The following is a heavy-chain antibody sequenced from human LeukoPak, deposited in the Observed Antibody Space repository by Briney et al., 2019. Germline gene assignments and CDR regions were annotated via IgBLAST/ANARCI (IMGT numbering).Heavy chain of an antibody. D-gene: IGHD6-13*01. CDR1: GGSFSGYY. V-gene: IGHV4-34*01. J-gene: IGHJ4*02. CDR2: INHSGST. Sequence: SETLSLTCAVYGGSFSGYYWSWIRQPPGKGLEWIGEINHSGSTNYNPSLKSRVTISADTSKNQFSLKLSSVTAADTAVYYCAAFPEAAAPGYDYWGQGTLVTVSS. CDR3: AAFPEAAAPGYDY.